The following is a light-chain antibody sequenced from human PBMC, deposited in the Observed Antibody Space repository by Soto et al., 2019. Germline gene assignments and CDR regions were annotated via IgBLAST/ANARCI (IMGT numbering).Light chain of an antibody. J-gene: IGKJ5*01. CDR1: QSVSSY. V-gene: IGKV3-11*01. CDR2: DAS. Sequence: EIVLTQSPATLSLSPGERATLSCRASQSVSSYLAWYQQKPGQAPRPLIYDASNRATGIPARFSGSGSGTDFTLTISSLEPEDGAVYYCQQRSNWPPITFGQGTRLEIK. CDR3: QQRSNWPPIT.